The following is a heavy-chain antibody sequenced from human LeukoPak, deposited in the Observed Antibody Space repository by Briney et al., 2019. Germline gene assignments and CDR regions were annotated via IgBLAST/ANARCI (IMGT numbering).Heavy chain of an antibody. J-gene: IGHJ4*02. V-gene: IGHV3-21*01. CDR1: GFTFSSHS. Sequence: GSLILSCAGAGFTFSSHSMIWVRPAPGKGLEWVSSISGNSNYIYYADSVRGRFIISRDNAKNSLYLQMNSLRAEDTAVYYCARSYDSSGYSDYWGQGTLVTVSS. D-gene: IGHD3-22*01. CDR2: ISGNSNYI. CDR3: ARSYDSSGYSDY.